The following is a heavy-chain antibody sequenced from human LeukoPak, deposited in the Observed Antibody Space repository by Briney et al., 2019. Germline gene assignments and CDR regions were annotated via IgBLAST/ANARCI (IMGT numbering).Heavy chain of an antibody. CDR3: ARVPTSSGWFDWYFDL. D-gene: IGHD6-19*01. CDR1: GGTFSSYA. J-gene: IGHJ2*01. CDR2: IIPILGIA. V-gene: IGHV1-69*04. Sequence: ASVKVSCKASGGTFSSYAISWVRQAPGQGLEWMGRIIPILGIANYAQKFQGRVTITADKSTSTAYMELSSLRSEDTAVYYCARVPTSSGWFDWYFDLWGRGTLVTVSS.